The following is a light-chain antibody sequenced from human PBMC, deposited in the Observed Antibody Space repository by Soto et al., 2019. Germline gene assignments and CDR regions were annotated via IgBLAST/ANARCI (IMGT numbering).Light chain of an antibody. CDR2: KTS. Sequence: DIQMTQSPSTLSASVGDRVSITCRASQSLNSWLAWYQQKPGKAPKLLIYKTSTLESGVPSRFSGSGSGTEFTLTISNLQPDDFATYYCQQYGGSPRTFGQGTKVEVK. J-gene: IGKJ1*01. CDR3: QQYGGSPRT. CDR1: QSLNSW. V-gene: IGKV1-5*03.